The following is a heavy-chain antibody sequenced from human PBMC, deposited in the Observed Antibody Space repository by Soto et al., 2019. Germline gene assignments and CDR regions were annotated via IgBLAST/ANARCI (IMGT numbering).Heavy chain of an antibody. Sequence: SETLSLTCTVSGGSISSSSYYWGWIRQPPGKGLEWIGSIYYSGSTYYNPSLKSRVTISVDTSKTRFSLKLGSVTAADTPVYYWGRLDLAAGRVFDSGGKGPLVTVPS. CDR3: GRLDLAAGRVFDS. D-gene: IGHD6-13*01. CDR1: GGSISSSSYY. V-gene: IGHV4-39*01. CDR2: IYYSGST. J-gene: IGHJ4*02.